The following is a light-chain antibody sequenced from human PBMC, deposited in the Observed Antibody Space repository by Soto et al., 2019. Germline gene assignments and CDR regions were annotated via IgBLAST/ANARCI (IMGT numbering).Light chain of an antibody. CDR3: AAWDDSLTGSYV. J-gene: IGLJ1*01. Sequence: QSVLTQPPSASGTPGQRVTISCSGSSSNIGSNTVNWYQQLPGTAPKLLIFSSNQRPSGVPDRFSGSKSGTSASLAISGLQSEDEADYYCAAWDDSLTGSYVFGTGTKVTVL. CDR1: SSNIGSNT. V-gene: IGLV1-44*01. CDR2: SSN.